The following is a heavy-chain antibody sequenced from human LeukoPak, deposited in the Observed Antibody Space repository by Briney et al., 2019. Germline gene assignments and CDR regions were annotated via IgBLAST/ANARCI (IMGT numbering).Heavy chain of an antibody. CDR2: INPNSGGT. V-gene: IGHV1-2*02. CDR3: ARDVAAAVDGYLFDY. Sequence: GASVKVSCKASGYTFTGYYMHWVRQAPGQGLEWMGWINPNSGGTNYAQKFQGRVTMTRDTSISTAYMELSRLRSDDTAVYYCARDVAAAVDGYLFDYWGQGTLVTVSS. J-gene: IGHJ4*02. D-gene: IGHD6-13*01. CDR1: GYTFTGYY.